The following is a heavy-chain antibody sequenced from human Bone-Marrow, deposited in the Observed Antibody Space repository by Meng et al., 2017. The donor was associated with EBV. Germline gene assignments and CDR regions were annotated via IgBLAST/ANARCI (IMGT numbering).Heavy chain of an antibody. CDR2: IYHSGST. V-gene: IGHV4-30-2*01. CDR1: GGSISSGGYS. J-gene: IGHJ4*02. Sequence: QLQRQRPGSGLVKPSHILSLTCAVSGGSISSGGYSWSWIRQPPGKGLEWIGYIYHSGSTYYNPSLKSRVTISVDRSKNQFSLKLSSVTAADTAVYYCARVVARSYFNYWGQGTLVTVSS. CDR3: ARVVARSYFNY.